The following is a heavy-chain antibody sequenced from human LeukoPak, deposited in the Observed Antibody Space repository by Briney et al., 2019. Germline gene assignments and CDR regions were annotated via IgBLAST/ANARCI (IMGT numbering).Heavy chain of an antibody. D-gene: IGHD3-3*01. Sequence: GGSLRLSCAASGFTFSSYSMNWVRRAPGKGLEWVAVIWYDGSNKYYADSVKGRFTISRDNAKNSLYLQMNSLRAEDTAVYYCARDAVTIFGVVIIRSSYYGMDVWGQGTTVTVSS. V-gene: IGHV3-33*08. CDR3: ARDAVTIFGVVIIRSSYYGMDV. CDR2: IWYDGSNK. CDR1: GFTFSSYS. J-gene: IGHJ6*02.